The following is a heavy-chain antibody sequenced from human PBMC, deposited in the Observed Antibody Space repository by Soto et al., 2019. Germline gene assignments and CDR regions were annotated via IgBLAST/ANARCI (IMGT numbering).Heavy chain of an antibody. J-gene: IGHJ4*02. D-gene: IGHD6-13*01. CDR1: GFTFSSYA. CDR2: IIPIFGTA. CDR3: ARAMAAAATDY. V-gene: IGHV1-69*06. Sequence: QVQLVESGGGVVQPGRSLRLSCAASGFTFSSYAISWVRQAPGQGLEWMGGIIPIFGTANYAQKFQGRVTITADKSTSTAYMELSSLRSEDTAVYYCARAMAAAATDYWGQGTLVTVSS.